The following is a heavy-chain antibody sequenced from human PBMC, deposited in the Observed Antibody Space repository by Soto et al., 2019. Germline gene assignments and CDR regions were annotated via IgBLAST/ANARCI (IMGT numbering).Heavy chain of an antibody. V-gene: IGHV3-30-3*01. CDR3: ARGDREDIAVVIGVRPGEYGVDV. CDR1: GFTFRNYA. J-gene: IGHJ6*02. Sequence: GGSLRLSCAAPGFTFRNYAMHWVRQAPGKGLECVAVISYDGGNKFYRDYVKGRFTISRDNSKNTLYLQINSLRYEDTAVYYCARGDREDIAVVIGVRPGEYGVDVWGQGTTVTVSS. D-gene: IGHD2-15*01. CDR2: ISYDGGNK.